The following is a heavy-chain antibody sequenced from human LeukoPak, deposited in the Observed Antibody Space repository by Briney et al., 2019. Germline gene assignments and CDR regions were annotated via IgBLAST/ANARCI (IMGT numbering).Heavy chain of an antibody. J-gene: IGHJ4*02. CDR3: ARVVDTHFDY. D-gene: IGHD5-18*01. CDR1: GFTFDDYG. CDR2: INWNGGST. V-gene: IGHV3-20*04. Sequence: GGSLRLSCAASGFTFDDYGMSWVRQAPGKGLEWVSGINWNGGSTGYADSVKGRFTISRDNAKNTLYLQMNSLRAEDTAVYYCARVVDTHFDYWGQGTLVTVSS.